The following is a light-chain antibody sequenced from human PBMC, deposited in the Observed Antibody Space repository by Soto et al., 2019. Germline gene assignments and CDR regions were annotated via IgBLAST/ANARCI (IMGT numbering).Light chain of an antibody. CDR1: SSDVGGYNY. V-gene: IGLV2-14*01. J-gene: IGLJ1*01. CDR2: EVS. Sequence: QSALTQPASVSGSPGQSITISCTGTSSDVGGYNYVSWYQQQSGKAPKLMIHEVSNRPSGVSNRFSGSKSGNTASLTISGLQAEDEADYCCSSYTSSRAYVFGIGTKVT. CDR3: SSYTSSRAYV.